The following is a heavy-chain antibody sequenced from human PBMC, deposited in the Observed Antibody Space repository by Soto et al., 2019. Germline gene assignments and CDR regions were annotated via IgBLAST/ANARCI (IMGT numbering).Heavy chain of an antibody. D-gene: IGHD3-16*01. Sequence: ESGGGLVKPGGSLRLSCAASGFTFSSYSMNWVRQAPGKGLEWVSSISSSSSYIYYADSVKGRFTISRDNAKNSLYLQMNSLRAEDTAVYYCARNMITFGGVMNYWGQGTLVTVSS. V-gene: IGHV3-21*01. J-gene: IGHJ4*02. CDR1: GFTFSSYS. CDR3: ARNMITFGGVMNY. CDR2: ISSSSSYI.